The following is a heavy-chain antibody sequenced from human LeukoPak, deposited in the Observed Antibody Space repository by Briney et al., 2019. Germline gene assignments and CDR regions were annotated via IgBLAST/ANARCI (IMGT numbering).Heavy chain of an antibody. Sequence: SETLSLTCTVSGSSISSYYWSWIRQPAGKGLEWIGRIYTSGSTNYNPSLKSRVTMSVDTSKNQFSLKLSSVTAADTAVYYCARAVELYYDSSGYPHDAFDIWGQGTMVTVSS. J-gene: IGHJ3*02. CDR2: IYTSGST. CDR1: GSSISSYY. D-gene: IGHD3-22*01. V-gene: IGHV4-4*07. CDR3: ARAVELYYDSSGYPHDAFDI.